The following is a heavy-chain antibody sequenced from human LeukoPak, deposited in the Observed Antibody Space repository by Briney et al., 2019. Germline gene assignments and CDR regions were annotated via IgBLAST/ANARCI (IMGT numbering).Heavy chain of an antibody. D-gene: IGHD4-17*01. J-gene: IGHJ5*02. CDR2: ISGSGGST. CDR1: GFTFSSYA. CDR3: ARDATGDGDLES. V-gene: IGHV3-23*01. Sequence: GGSLRLSCPASGFTFSSYAMSWVRQTPGKGLEWVSAISGSGGSTYYADSVKGRFTISRDNSKNTLYLQMNSLRSEDTAVYYCARDATGDGDLESWGQGTLVTVSP.